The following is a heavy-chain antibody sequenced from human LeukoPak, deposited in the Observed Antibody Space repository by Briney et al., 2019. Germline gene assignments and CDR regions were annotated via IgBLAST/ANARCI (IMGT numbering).Heavy chain of an antibody. CDR3: ARDEDWFDP. V-gene: IGHV4-38-2*02. CDR2: IYHSGST. CDR1: GYSISSGYY. J-gene: IGHJ5*02. Sequence: SETLSLTCTVSGYSISSGYYWGWIRQPPGKGLEWIGSIYHSGSTYYNPSLKSRVTISVDTSKNQFSLKLSSVTAADTAVYYCARDEDWFDPWGQGTLVTVSS.